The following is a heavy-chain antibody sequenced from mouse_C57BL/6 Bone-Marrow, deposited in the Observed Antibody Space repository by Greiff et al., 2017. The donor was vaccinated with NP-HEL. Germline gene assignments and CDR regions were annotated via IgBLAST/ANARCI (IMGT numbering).Heavy chain of an antibody. V-gene: IGHV10-1*01. J-gene: IGHJ4*01. Sequence: EVQLVESGGGLVQPKGSLKLSCAASGFSFNTYAMHWVRQAPGKGLEWVARIRSKSNNYAKYYADSVKARFTISRDDSESMLYLHMNNWKTEESAMYYCVSRNTTVVASGGYYYAMDYWGQGTSVTVSS. CDR1: GFSFNTYA. CDR2: IRSKSNNYAK. D-gene: IGHD1-1*01. CDR3: VSRNTTVVASGGYYYAMDY.